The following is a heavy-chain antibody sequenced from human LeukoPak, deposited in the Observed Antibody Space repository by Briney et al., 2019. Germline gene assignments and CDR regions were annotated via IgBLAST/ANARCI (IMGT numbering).Heavy chain of an antibody. CDR1: GFTFSDYY. CDR2: ISGSGGST. CDR3: AKDRLLNCRGDCYIFDY. J-gene: IGHJ4*02. V-gene: IGHV3-23*01. D-gene: IGHD2-21*02. Sequence: GGSLRLSCAASGFTFSDYYMSWIRQAPGKGLEWVSAISGSGGSTYYADSVKGWFPISRDNSKNTLYLPMNSLRAEDTAVYYCAKDRLLNCRGDCYIFDYWGQGTVVTVSS.